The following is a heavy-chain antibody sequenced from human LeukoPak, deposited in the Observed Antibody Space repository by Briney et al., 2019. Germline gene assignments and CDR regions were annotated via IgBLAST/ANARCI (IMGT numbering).Heavy chain of an antibody. CDR1: GYTFTRYY. V-gene: IGHV1-46*01. J-gene: IGHJ5*02. Sequence: ASVKVSCKASGYTFTRYYMHWVRQAPGQGLEWMGIINPSGGSTRYAQKFQGRVTMTRDMSTSTVYMELSSLRSEDTAVYYCARGPSEVRFLEWSPEAWFDPWGQGTLVTVSS. CDR2: INPSGGST. D-gene: IGHD3-3*01. CDR3: ARGPSEVRFLEWSPEAWFDP.